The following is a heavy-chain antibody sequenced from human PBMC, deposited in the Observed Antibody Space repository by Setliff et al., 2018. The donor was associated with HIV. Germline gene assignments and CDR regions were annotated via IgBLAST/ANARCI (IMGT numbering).Heavy chain of an antibody. Sequence: SETLSLTCNVSGGSISSRSYYWGWIRQPPGKGLEWIGSIYYSGRTNYNPSLKSRVTISVDTARNQFSLKLSSVTAADTAVYYCASQPAYSTDWYPPGYFDFWGQGTLVTVSS. CDR1: GGSISSRSYY. CDR3: ASQPAYSTDWYPPGYFDF. CDR2: IYYSGRT. D-gene: IGHD6-19*01. J-gene: IGHJ4*02. V-gene: IGHV4-39*07.